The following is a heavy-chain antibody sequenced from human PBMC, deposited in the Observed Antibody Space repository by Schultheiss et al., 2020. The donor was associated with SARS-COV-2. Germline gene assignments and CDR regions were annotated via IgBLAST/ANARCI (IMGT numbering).Heavy chain of an antibody. J-gene: IGHJ6*03. Sequence: GESLKISCAASGFTFSSYWMSWVRQAPGKGLVWVSRINSDGSSTSYADSVKGRFTISRDNAKNTLYLQMNSLRAEDTAVYYCASHWLDKNYYYMDVWGKGTTVTVSS. D-gene: IGHD6-19*01. CDR3: ASHWLDKNYYYMDV. CDR1: GFTFSSYW. CDR2: INSDGSST. V-gene: IGHV3-74*01.